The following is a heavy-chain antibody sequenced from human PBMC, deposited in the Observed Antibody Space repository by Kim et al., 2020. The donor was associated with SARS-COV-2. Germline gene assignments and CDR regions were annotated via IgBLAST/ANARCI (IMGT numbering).Heavy chain of an antibody. CDR3: AKATWRYYDSSGYFDP. D-gene: IGHD3-22*01. Sequence: GGSLRLSCAASGFTFSSYGMHWVRQAPGKGLECVAVISYDGSNKYYADSEKGRFTISRDNSKNTLYLQMNSLRAEDTAVYYCAKATWRYYDSSGYFDPWG. CDR1: GFTFSSYG. J-gene: IGHJ5*02. V-gene: IGHV3-30*18. CDR2: ISYDGSNK.